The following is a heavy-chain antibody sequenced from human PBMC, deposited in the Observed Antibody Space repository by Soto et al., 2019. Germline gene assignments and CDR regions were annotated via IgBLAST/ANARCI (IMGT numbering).Heavy chain of an antibody. Sequence: GGSLRLSCAASGFTFSYYGMHWVRQAPGKGLEWVAVISYDGSNIYYADSMKGRFTISRDNSKNTLYLQMNSLRAEDTAVYYCAKRTVGWYFDLWGRGTLVTVSS. CDR3: AKRTVGWYFDL. CDR1: GFTFSYYG. D-gene: IGHD4-17*01. CDR2: ISYDGSNI. J-gene: IGHJ2*01. V-gene: IGHV3-30*18.